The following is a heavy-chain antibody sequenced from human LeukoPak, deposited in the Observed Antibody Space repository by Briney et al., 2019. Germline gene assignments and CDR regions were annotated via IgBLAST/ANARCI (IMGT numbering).Heavy chain of an antibody. D-gene: IGHD3-22*01. V-gene: IGHV3-74*01. CDR1: GFTFSSYW. CDR2: IKSDGKT. Sequence: PGGSLRLSCAASGFTFSSYWMHWVRHAPGKGLVWVSRIKSDGKTNYADSVKGRFTISRDNAKNTVSLQMNSLRAEDTGVYYCARAPSEIGGYYPEYFRHWGQGTLVTVPS. CDR3: ARAPSEIGGYYPEYFRH. J-gene: IGHJ1*01.